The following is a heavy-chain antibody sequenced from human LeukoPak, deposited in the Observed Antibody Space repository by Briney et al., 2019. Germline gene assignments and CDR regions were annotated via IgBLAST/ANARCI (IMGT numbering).Heavy chain of an antibody. D-gene: IGHD1-7*01. Sequence: GGSLRLSCAASGFTFSSYEMNWVRQAPGKGLEWVSYISSSGSTIYYADSVKGRFTISRDNAKNSLYLQMNSPRAEDTAVYYCAREKTGTWVFSYYYGMDVWGQGTTVTVSS. J-gene: IGHJ6*02. V-gene: IGHV3-48*03. CDR2: ISSSGSTI. CDR1: GFTFSSYE. CDR3: AREKTGTWVFSYYYGMDV.